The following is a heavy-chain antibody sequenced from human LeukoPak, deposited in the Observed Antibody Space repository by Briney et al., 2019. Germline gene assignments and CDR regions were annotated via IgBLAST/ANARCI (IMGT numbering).Heavy chain of an antibody. D-gene: IGHD3-16*01. CDR1: GFTFGSYG. Sequence: PGGSLRLSCAASGFTFGSYGMHWVRQAPGKGLEWATSIWYDGSSKYYADSVKGRFTVSRDNAKKTLYVQMSSLSAEDSAVYYCVKDYDYDNRLLDYWGQGTLVIVSS. V-gene: IGHV3-30*02. J-gene: IGHJ4*02. CDR3: VKDYDYDNRLLDY. CDR2: IWYDGSSK.